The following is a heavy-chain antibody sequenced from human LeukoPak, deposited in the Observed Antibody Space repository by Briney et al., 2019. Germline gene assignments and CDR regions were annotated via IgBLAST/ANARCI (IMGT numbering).Heavy chain of an antibody. V-gene: IGHV4-59*08. CDR2: IYYSGST. Sequence: SETLSLTCTVSGDSISSYYWSWIRQPPGKGLEWIGYIYYSGSTNYNPSLKSRVTISADTSKNQFSLKLTSVTAADTAIYYCARRNDFDIWGQGTMVTVSS. J-gene: IGHJ3*02. CDR1: GDSISSYY. CDR3: ARRNDFDI.